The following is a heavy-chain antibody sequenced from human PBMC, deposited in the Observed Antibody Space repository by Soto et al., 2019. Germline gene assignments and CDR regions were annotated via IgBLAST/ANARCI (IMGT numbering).Heavy chain of an antibody. CDR3: ARQEAVAGNDAWFDP. CDR2: IDPSDSYT. V-gene: IGHV5-10-1*01. Sequence: GESLKISCKGSGYSFTSYWISWVRQMPGKGLEWMGRIDPSDSYTNYSPSFQGHVTISADKSISTAYLQWSSLKASDTAMYYCARQEAVAGNDAWFDPWGQGTLVTVSS. CDR1: GYSFTSYW. J-gene: IGHJ5*02. D-gene: IGHD6-19*01.